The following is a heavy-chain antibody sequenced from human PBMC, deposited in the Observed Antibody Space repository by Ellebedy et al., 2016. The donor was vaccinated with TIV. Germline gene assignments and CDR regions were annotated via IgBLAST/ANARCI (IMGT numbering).Heavy chain of an antibody. D-gene: IGHD3-9*01. Sequence: SETLSLTXTVSGGSISNYYWTWIRQPPGKGLEWIGEINHSGSSNYNPSLKSRATISVDTSKNQFSLKLTSVTAADTAVYYCATGALQLRYFDWLPLDVWGQGTTVTVSS. CDR1: GGSISNYY. CDR3: ATGALQLRYFDWLPLDV. CDR2: INHSGSS. V-gene: IGHV4-34*01. J-gene: IGHJ6*02.